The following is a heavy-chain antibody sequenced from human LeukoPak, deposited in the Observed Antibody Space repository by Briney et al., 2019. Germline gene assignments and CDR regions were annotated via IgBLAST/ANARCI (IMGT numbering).Heavy chain of an antibody. J-gene: IGHJ5*02. D-gene: IGHD6-13*01. CDR3: ARGTPYSSSWYRWFDP. CDR2: IYHSGST. CDR1: GGSISSSNW. Sequence: SGTLSLTCAVSGGSISSSNWWSWVRPPPGMGLEWIGEIYHSGSTNYNPSLKSRVTISVDRSKNQFSLKLSSVTAADTAVYYCARGTPYSSSWYRWFDPWGQGTLVTVSS. V-gene: IGHV4-4*02.